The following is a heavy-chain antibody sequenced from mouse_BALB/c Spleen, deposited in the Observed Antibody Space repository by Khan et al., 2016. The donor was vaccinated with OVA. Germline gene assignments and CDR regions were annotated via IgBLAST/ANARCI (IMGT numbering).Heavy chain of an antibody. D-gene: IGHD4-1*01. CDR2: ISSGGDYT. CDR1: GFTFSSYS. CDR3: ADHLTGSCAY. Sequence: EVELVESGGDLVKPGGSLKLSCAASGFTFSSYSMSWVRQTPDKRLEWVASISSGGDYTYYPDSVKGRFPISRDNAKNTLYLQMSDLESEDTAMYYCADHLTGSCAYWGQGTLVTVSA. V-gene: IGHV5-6*01. J-gene: IGHJ3*01.